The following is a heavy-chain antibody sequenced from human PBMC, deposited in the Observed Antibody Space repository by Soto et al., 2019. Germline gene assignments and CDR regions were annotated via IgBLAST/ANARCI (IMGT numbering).Heavy chain of an antibody. Sequence: SLRLSCSASGFVFGDYAVTWVRQALGKGLEWVGVVRSETYGGSTEYAASVKGRFRISRDDSESIAYLQMTGLKTEDTAVYYCTRGRGTSGWYADYWGKGILVTVSS. J-gene: IGHJ4*02. CDR2: VRSETYGGST. V-gene: IGHV3-49*04. CDR1: GFVFGDYA. CDR3: TRGRGTSGWYADY. D-gene: IGHD6-13*01.